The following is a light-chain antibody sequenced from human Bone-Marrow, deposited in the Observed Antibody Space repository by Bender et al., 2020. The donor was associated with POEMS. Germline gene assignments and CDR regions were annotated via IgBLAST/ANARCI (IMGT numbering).Light chain of an antibody. CDR1: SSDVGLYKY. V-gene: IGLV2-14*03. Sequence: QSALTQPASVSGSPGQSITISCTGTSSDVGLYKYVSWYQQHPGKAPKLIIYDVSNRPSGVSNRFFGSKSGNTASLTISGLQAEDEADYYCSSYTSSSTLEFGGGTKLTVL. CDR2: DVS. J-gene: IGLJ3*02. CDR3: SSYTSSSTLE.